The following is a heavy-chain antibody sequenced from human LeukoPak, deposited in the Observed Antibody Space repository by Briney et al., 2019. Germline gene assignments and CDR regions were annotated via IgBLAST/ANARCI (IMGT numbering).Heavy chain of an antibody. J-gene: IGHJ3*01. D-gene: IGHD6-25*01. V-gene: IGHV3-66*01. Sequence: GSLRLSSAASGFTVSSNYMNWVRQAPGNGLKWVSVIYTNNSTYYVDSVKGRFTISRDNSKNTLYLQMNNLRAEDTAVYYCARDRAAGYADAFDVWGQGTMVTVSS. CDR3: ARDRAAGYADAFDV. CDR2: IYTNNST. CDR1: GFTVSSNY.